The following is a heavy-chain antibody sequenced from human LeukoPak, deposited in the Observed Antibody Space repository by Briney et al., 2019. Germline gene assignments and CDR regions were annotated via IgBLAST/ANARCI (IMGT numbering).Heavy chain of an antibody. CDR1: GYTFTSYG. V-gene: IGHV1-18*04. CDR2: ISAYNGNT. J-gene: IGHJ3*02. CDR3: ARDLSSGLVSGAFDI. Sequence: ASVKVSCKASGYTFTSYGISWVRQAPGQGLEWMGWISAYNGNTNYAQKLQGRVTMTTDTSTSTAYMELRSLRSDDTAVYYCARDLSSGLVSGAFDIWGQGTMVTVSS. D-gene: IGHD6-19*01.